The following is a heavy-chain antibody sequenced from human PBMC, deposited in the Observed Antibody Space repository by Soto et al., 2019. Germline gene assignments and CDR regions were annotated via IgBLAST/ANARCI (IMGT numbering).Heavy chain of an antibody. Sequence: GASVKVSCKASGYTFTSYYMHWVRQAPGQGLEWMGIINPSGGSTSYAQKFQGRVTITADESTSTAYMELSSLRSEDTAVYYCARDSYYYDSSGYYPDAFDIWGQGTMVTVSS. CDR2: INPSGGST. CDR1: GYTFTSYY. CDR3: ARDSYYYDSSGYYPDAFDI. D-gene: IGHD3-22*01. V-gene: IGHV1-46*01. J-gene: IGHJ3*02.